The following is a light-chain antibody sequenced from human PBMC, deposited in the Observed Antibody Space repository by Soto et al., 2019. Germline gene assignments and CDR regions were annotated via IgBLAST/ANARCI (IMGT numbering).Light chain of an antibody. CDR2: DAS. Sequence: DIQMTQSPSTLSASVGDRGTITCRASQSISSWLAWYQQKPGKAPKLLIYDASSLETGVPSRFSGSGSGTEFTLTISSLQPDDFATYYCQQYNSYPLTFGGGTKVEIK. V-gene: IGKV1-5*01. CDR1: QSISSW. J-gene: IGKJ4*01. CDR3: QQYNSYPLT.